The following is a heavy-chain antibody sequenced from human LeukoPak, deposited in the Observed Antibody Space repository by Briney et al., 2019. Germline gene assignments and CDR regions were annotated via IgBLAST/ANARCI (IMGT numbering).Heavy chain of an antibody. CDR1: GGSISSSSYY. J-gene: IGHJ4*02. CDR2: IYYSGST. V-gene: IGHV4-39*07. D-gene: IGHD6-13*01. Sequence: PSETLSLTCTVSGGSISSSSYYWGWIRQPPGKGLEWIGSIYYSGSTYYNPSLKSRVTISVDTSKNQFSLKLSSVTAADTAVYYCARASSSAAGTDYWGQGTLVTVSS. CDR3: ARASSSAAGTDY.